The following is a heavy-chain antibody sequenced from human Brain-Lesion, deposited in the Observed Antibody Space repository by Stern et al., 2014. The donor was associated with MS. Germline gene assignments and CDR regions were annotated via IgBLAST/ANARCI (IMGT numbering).Heavy chain of an antibody. CDR2: IYYSGNT. J-gene: IGHJ5*02. CDR3: AGEEDIRYCSGGSCTGNWFDP. V-gene: IGHV4-39*01. Sequence: QVQLQESGPGLVKPSETLSLTCTVAGGSVSSTSYAWAWIRQPPGKGLEWIGTIYYSGNTYYSPSLKSRLTISLDTPKNRFSLQLRSVTAADTAVYYCAGEEDIRYCSGGSCTGNWFDPWGQGTLVTVSS. D-gene: IGHD2-15*01. CDR1: GGSVSSTSYA.